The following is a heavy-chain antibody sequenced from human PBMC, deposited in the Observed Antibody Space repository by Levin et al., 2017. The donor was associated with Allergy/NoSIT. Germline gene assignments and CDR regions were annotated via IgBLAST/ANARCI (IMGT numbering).Heavy chain of an antibody. V-gene: IGHV3-30*04. J-gene: IGHJ6*02. CDR3: ARAVTRRTVYSSSSTGYYYGMDV. CDR2: ISYDGSNK. Sequence: QSGGSLRLSCAASGFTFSSYAMHWVRQAPGKGLEWVAVISYDGSNKYYADSVKGRFTISRDNSKNTLYLQMNSLRAEDTAVYYCARAVTRRTVYSSSSTGYYYGMDVWGQGTTVTVSS. D-gene: IGHD6-6*01. CDR1: GFTFSSYA.